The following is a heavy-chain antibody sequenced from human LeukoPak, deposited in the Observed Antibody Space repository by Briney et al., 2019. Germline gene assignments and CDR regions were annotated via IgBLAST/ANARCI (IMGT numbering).Heavy chain of an antibody. CDR3: ASGANVDTAMAPYYFDY. J-gene: IGHJ4*02. Sequence: GASVKVSCKASGYTFTAYYIHWVRQAPGQGLEWVGWINPHSGGTNYAQKFQGRVTMTRDTSINTAYMELSSLTSDDTAVYYCASGANVDTAMAPYYFDYWGQGTLVTVSS. CDR1: GYTFTAYY. D-gene: IGHD5-18*01. CDR2: INPHSGGT. V-gene: IGHV1-2*02.